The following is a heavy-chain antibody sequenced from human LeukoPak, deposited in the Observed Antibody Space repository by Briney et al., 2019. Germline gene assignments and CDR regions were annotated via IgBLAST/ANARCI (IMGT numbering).Heavy chain of an antibody. V-gene: IGHV1-24*01. Sequence: GASVKVSCKVSGYTLTELSMQWVRQAPGKGLEWMEGFDPEDGETIYAQKFQGRVTMTEDTSTDTAYMELSSLRSEDTAVYYCASDSTGSYYDSSGSLPFSDAFDIWGQGTMVTVSS. J-gene: IGHJ3*02. CDR2: FDPEDGET. D-gene: IGHD3-22*01. CDR3: ASDSTGSYYDSSGSLPFSDAFDI. CDR1: GYTLTELS.